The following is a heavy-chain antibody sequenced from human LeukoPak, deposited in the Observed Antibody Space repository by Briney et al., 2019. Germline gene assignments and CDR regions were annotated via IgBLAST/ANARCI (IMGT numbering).Heavy chain of an antibody. CDR2: INHSGST. J-gene: IGHJ4*02. CDR1: GGSFSGYY. V-gene: IGHV4-34*01. Sequence: SETLSLTCAVYGGSFSGYYWSWIRQPPGKGLEWIGEINHSGSTYYNPSLKSRVTISVDTSKNQFSLKLSSVTAADTAVYYCARELRFLEWLPFDYWGQGTLVTVSS. CDR3: ARELRFLEWLPFDY. D-gene: IGHD3-3*01.